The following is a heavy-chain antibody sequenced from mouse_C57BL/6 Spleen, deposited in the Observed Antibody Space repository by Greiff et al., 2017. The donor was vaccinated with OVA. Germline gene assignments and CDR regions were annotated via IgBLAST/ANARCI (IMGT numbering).Heavy chain of an antibody. Sequence: EVQLQQSGTVLARPGASVKMSCKTSGYTFTSYWMHWVKQRPGQGLEWLGAIYPGNSDTSYNQNFTGKANLTAVSSASTAYRELRSLKNEDSAVYDSTRETGDQAKDDWGKGTTLTVSS. D-gene: IGHD3-2*02. CDR2: IYPGNSDT. V-gene: IGHV1-5*01. J-gene: IGHJ2*01. CDR1: GYTFTSYW. CDR3: TRETGDQAKDD.